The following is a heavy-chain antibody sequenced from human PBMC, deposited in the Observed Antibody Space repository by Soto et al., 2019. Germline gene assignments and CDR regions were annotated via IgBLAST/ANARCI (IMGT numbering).Heavy chain of an antibody. D-gene: IGHD6-25*01. J-gene: IGHJ4*02. CDR1: GGSISSETNY. CDR2: IYYSGST. Sequence: ETLSLNCTDSGGSISSETNYWAWIRQPPGKGLEWIANIYYSGSTFYNPSLKSRVTISLDTSKNQFSLKLRSVTAADTAVYYCARHEAGWYFDSWGQGTLVTVSS. V-gene: IGHV4-39*01. CDR3: ARHEAGWYFDS.